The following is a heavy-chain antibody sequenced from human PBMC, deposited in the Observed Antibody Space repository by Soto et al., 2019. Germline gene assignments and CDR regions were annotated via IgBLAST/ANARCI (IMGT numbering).Heavy chain of an antibody. CDR1: GFTFSSYA. V-gene: IGHV3-30-3*01. CDR2: ISYDGSNK. D-gene: IGHD2-15*01. CDR3: ARGEVVLVVAATPFGDY. J-gene: IGHJ4*02. Sequence: QVQLVESGGGVVQPGRSLRLSCAASGFTFSSYAMHWVRQAPGKGLEWVAVISYDGSNKYYADSVKGRFTISRDNSKNTLYLQMNSLRAEDTAVYYCARGEVVLVVAATPFGDYWGQGTLVTVSS.